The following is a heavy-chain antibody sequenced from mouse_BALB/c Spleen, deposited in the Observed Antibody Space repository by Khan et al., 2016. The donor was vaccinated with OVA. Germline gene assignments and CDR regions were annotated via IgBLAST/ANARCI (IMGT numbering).Heavy chain of an antibody. V-gene: IGHV3-2*02. CDR3: ARVYGGDFDY. Sequence: EVQLQESGPGLVKPSQSLSLTCPVTGYSITTDYAWNWIRQFPGNKLEWMGYISYSGNTKYNPSLKSRISITRDTSKNQFFLQLKSVTTEETARYYCARVYGGDFDYWGQGTTLTVSS. CDR2: ISYSGNT. J-gene: IGHJ2*01. CDR1: GYSITTDYA. D-gene: IGHD1-1*01.